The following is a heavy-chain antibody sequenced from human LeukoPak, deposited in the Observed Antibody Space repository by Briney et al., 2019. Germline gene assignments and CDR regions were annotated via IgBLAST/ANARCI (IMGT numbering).Heavy chain of an antibody. D-gene: IGHD6-19*01. V-gene: IGHV4-4*07. CDR1: GGSISSYY. CDR2: IYTSGST. J-gene: IGHJ4*02. Sequence: SETLSLTCTVSGGSISSYYWSWIRQPAGTGLEWNGRIYTSGSTNYNPSLKSRVTMSVDTSKNQFSLKLSSVTAADTAVYYCARDPSFSSGWYYPYFDYWGQGTLVTVSS. CDR3: ARDPSFSSGWYYPYFDY.